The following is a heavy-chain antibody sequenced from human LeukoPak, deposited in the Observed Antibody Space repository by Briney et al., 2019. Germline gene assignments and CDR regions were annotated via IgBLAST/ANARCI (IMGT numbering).Heavy chain of an antibody. CDR1: GFTFSSNY. D-gene: IGHD2-21*01. CDR2: IYSGGST. CDR3: VVVVSDYYYFDY. Sequence: GGSLRLSCAASGFTFSSNYMSWVRQAPGKGLECVSVIYSGGSTYYAGSVKGRLTISRDNSKSTLYLQMDSLRAEDTAVYYCVVVVSDYYYFDYWGRGTLVTVSS. J-gene: IGHJ4*02. V-gene: IGHV3-53*01.